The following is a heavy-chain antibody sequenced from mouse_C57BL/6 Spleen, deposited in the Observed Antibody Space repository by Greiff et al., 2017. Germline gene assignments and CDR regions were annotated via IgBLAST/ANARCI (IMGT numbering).Heavy chain of an antibody. CDR1: GYTFTDYY. V-gene: IGHV1-76*01. CDR2: IYPGSGNT. CDR3: ARSYYYGSSTYYFDY. Sequence: VKLMESGAELVRPGASVKLSCKASGYTFTDYYINWVKQRPGQGLEWIARIYPGSGNTYYNEKFKGKATLTAEKSSSTAYMQLSSLTSEDSAVYFCARSYYYGSSTYYFDYWGQGTTLTVSS. D-gene: IGHD1-1*01. J-gene: IGHJ2*01.